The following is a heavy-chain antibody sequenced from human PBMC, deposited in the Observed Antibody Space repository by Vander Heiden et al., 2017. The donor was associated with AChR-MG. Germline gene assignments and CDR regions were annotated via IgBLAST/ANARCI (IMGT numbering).Heavy chain of an antibody. CDR3: AKAHRFSGNFFSFYFDY. D-gene: IGHD1-26*01. J-gene: IGHJ4*02. CDR1: GLSFSSPA. V-gene: IGHV3-23*01. CDR2: ISGSGGRT. Sequence: EVQLLESGGGLVQPGGSLRLPCAASGLSFSSPAMSWVRQAPGKGLEWVSTISGSGGRTFYADSVKGRFTISRDNSKNTLSLQMNSLRAEDTAIYYCAKAHRFSGNFFSFYFDYWGQGTLVTVSS.